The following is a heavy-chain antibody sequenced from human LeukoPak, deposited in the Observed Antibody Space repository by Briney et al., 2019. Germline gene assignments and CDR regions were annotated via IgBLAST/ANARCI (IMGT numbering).Heavy chain of an antibody. CDR3: ARGNFYDNKGYSPELRY. V-gene: IGHV1-69*13. D-gene: IGHD3-10*01. Sequence: GASVKVSCKASGGTFSSYAISWVRQAPGQGLEWMGGIIPIFGTANYAQKFQGRVTITADESTSTAYMELSSLRSEDTAVYYCARGNFYDNKGYSPELRYWGQGTLVTVSS. CDR2: IIPIFGTA. J-gene: IGHJ4*02. CDR1: GGTFSSYA.